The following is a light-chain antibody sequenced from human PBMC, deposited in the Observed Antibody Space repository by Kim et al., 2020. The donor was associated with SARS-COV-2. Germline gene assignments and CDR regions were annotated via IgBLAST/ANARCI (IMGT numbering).Light chain of an antibody. J-gene: IGKJ2*01. V-gene: IGKV3-11*01. CDR1: QRGSSY. CDR2: DAS. Sequence: LSTGERPPLCRRDRQRGSSYLAWYQQKPGQAPRLLIYDASNRATGIPARFSGSGSGTDFTLTISSLEPEDFAVYYCQQRSNWPPYTFGQGTKLEI. CDR3: QQRSNWPPYT.